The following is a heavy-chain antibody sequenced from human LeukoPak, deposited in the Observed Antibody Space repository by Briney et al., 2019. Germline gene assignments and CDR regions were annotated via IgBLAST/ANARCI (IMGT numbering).Heavy chain of an antibody. CDR1: GYTFTAYY. J-gene: IGHJ4*02. CDR3: ARERLSTVYY. D-gene: IGHD2-21*02. V-gene: IGHV1-2*02. Sequence: ASVKVSCKTSGYTFTAYYIHWVRQAPGQGLEWMGWINPNSGDTNYAKKFQGRVTMTRDTSISTAYMELNRLRSDDTAVYYCARERLSTVYYWGQGTLVTVSS. CDR2: INPNSGDT.